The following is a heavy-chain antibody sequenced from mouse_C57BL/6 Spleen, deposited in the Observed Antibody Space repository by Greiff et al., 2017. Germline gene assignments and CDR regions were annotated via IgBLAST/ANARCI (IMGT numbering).Heavy chain of an antibody. D-gene: IGHD1-1*02. V-gene: IGHV1-5*01. CDR3: TRGGGKGYFDY. Sequence: VQLQQSGTVLARPGASVKMSCKTSGYTFTSYWMHWVKQRPGQGLEWIGAIYPGNSDTSYNKKLKGKAKLTAVTSASTAYMELSSLTNEDSAVYYCTRGGGKGYFDYWGQGTTLTVSS. J-gene: IGHJ2*01. CDR2: IYPGNSDT. CDR1: GYTFTSYW.